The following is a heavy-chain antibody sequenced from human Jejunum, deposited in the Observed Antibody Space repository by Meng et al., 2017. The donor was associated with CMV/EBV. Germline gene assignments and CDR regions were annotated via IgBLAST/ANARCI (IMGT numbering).Heavy chain of an antibody. Sequence: SGFTFSSYGMHWVRQAPGKGLEWVAVIWYEGSNKYYADSVKGRFTISRDNSKNTLYLQMNSLRAEDTAVYYCAKDLRPYTAMTISLDYWAQGTLVTVSS. D-gene: IGHD5-18*01. J-gene: IGHJ4*02. CDR1: GFTFSSYG. CDR3: AKDLRPYTAMTISLDY. V-gene: IGHV3-33*06. CDR2: IWYEGSNK.